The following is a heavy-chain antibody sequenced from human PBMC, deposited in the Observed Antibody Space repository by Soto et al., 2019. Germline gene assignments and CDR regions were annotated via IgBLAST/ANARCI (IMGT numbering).Heavy chain of an antibody. CDR3: AREVDPYYGGNSLSLDY. CDR1: GGTFSTYG. J-gene: IGHJ4*02. CDR2: IIPKFGTT. V-gene: IGHV1-69*13. Sequence: SVKVSCKASGGTFSTYGINWVRLAPGQGLEWMGWIIPKFGTTKNAQKFQGRVTLTADESTNTAYMELKYLRSEDTAVYFCAREVDPYYGGNSLSLDYWGQGTLDTVSS. D-gene: IGHD4-17*01.